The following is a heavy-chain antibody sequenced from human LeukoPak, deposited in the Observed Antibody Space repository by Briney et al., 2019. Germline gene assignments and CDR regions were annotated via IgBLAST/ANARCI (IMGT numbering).Heavy chain of an antibody. CDR2: IWFDGTNK. Sequence: SLTLSCASSAFTFNCYGMHWDRQAQGKGLKWVAVIWFDGTNKYYADSVKGRFTISRDNSKNTLYLQMNSLRAEDTAVYYCARDGYNYAHDYWGQGTLVTVSS. CDR3: ARDGYNYAHDY. J-gene: IGHJ4*02. CDR1: AFTFNCYG. D-gene: IGHD5-24*01. V-gene: IGHV3-33*01.